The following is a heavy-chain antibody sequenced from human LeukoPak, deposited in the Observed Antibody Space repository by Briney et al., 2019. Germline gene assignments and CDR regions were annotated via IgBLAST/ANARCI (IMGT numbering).Heavy chain of an antibody. Sequence: GRSLRLSCVASEFTFSSYAVHWVRQAPGKGLEWVALISYDGGNKYYADSVKGRFTISRDKSKNTLYLQMNSLRAEDTAVYYCARADYGDYYMDVWGKGTTVTVSS. V-gene: IGHV3-30*04. CDR1: EFTFSSYA. CDR2: ISYDGGNK. J-gene: IGHJ6*03. D-gene: IGHD4-17*01. CDR3: ARADYGDYYMDV.